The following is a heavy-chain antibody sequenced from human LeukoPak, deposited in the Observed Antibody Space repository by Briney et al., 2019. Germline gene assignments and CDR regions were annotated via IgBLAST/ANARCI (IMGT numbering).Heavy chain of an antibody. J-gene: IGHJ5*02. Sequence: SETLSLTCTVSGGSISSYYWSWIRQPPGKGLEWIGYIYYSGSTNYNPSLKSRVTISVDTSKNQFSLKLSSVTAEDTAVYYCARERAHYDFWSGYPNWFDPWGQGTLVTVSS. D-gene: IGHD3-3*01. V-gene: IGHV4-59*01. CDR2: IYYSGST. CDR3: ARERAHYDFWSGYPNWFDP. CDR1: GGSISSYY.